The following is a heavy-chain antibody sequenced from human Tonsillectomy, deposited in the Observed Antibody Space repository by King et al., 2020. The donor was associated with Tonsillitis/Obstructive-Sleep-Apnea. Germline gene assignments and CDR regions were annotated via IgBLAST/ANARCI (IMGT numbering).Heavy chain of an antibody. D-gene: IGHD6-6*01. CDR2: IYPDDSDT. J-gene: IGHJ4*02. CDR3: VRRYSSSSPYFDY. Sequence: VQLVESGAEVKKPGESLEIFCKGSGYSFTNYWICWVRQMPGKGLEWMGIIYPDDSDTRYSPSFQGQVTISADKSISTAYLQWSSLIASDTAVYYCVRRYSSSSPYFDYWGQGTLVTVSS. V-gene: IGHV5-51*01. CDR1: GYSFTNYW.